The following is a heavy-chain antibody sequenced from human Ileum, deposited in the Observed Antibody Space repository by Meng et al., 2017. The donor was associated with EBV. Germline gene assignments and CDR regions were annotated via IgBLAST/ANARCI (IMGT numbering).Heavy chain of an antibody. V-gene: IGHV1-3*01. Sequence: QVQLVQSGAEVKKPXXSVNIXCKASGYTFTSFAIRWLRQAPGEGPEWMGWINPGNGNTEYSQKYQGRVTITRDTSASTVYMEVSGLRSEDTAIYYCARAGSSAGAGWFDPWGQGTLVTVSS. CDR3: ARAGSSAGAGWFDP. J-gene: IGHJ5*02. CDR2: INPGNGNT. CDR1: GYTFTSFA. D-gene: IGHD6-6*01.